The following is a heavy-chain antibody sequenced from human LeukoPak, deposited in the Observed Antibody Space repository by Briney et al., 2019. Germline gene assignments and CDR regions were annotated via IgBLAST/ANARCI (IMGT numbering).Heavy chain of an antibody. CDR3: ARGSRRDGYNTLVDS. D-gene: IGHD5-24*01. V-gene: IGHV1-8*01. CDR2: MNPNSGNT. CDR1: GYTFTSYD. Sequence: ASVKVSCKASGYTFTSYDINWVRQATGQGLEWMGWMNPNSGNTGYAQKFQGRVTMTKNISITTAYMELSSLRSDDTAVYFCARGSRRDGYNTLVDSWGQGTLVTVSS. J-gene: IGHJ4*02.